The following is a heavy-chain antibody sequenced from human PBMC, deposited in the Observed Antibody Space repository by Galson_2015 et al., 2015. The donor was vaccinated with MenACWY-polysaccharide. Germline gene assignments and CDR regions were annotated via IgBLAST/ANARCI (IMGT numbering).Heavy chain of an antibody. D-gene: IGHD6-6*01. Sequence: SLRLSCAASGFTFNTHWMHWVRQAPGKGLMWVSRINRDGSNTDYADSVKGRFTISRDNAKNTLFLQMNSLRAEDTAVYYCARGITSSNWGQGTLVPVSS. CDR3: ARGITSSN. CDR1: GFTFNTHW. CDR2: INRDGSNT. V-gene: IGHV3-74*01. J-gene: IGHJ4*02.